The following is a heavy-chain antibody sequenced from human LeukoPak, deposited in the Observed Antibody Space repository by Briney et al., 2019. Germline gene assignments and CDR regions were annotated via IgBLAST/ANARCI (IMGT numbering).Heavy chain of an antibody. V-gene: IGHV4-31*03. Sequence: SQTLSLTCTVSGGSISSGGYYWSWIRQHPGKGLEWIGYIYYSGSTNDNPSLKSRITMSADTSKNQFSLKLSSVTAADTAVYYCARGGYCSGGSCPFDYWGQGTLVTVSS. CDR2: IYYSGST. J-gene: IGHJ4*02. D-gene: IGHD2-15*01. CDR1: GGSISSGGYY. CDR3: ARGGYCSGGSCPFDY.